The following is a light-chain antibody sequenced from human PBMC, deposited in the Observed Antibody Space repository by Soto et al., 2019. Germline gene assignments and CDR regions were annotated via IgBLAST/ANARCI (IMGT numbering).Light chain of an antibody. CDR1: SSDIGAYNY. Sequence: QSVLTQPASVSGSPGQSIAISCTGTSSDIGAYNYVSWYQHHPGKAPKLMIYEVSNRPSGVSNRFSGSKSGNTASLTISGLQADDEADYYCSSFTSSLTLVFGGGTKVTDL. CDR3: SSFTSSLTLV. CDR2: EVS. J-gene: IGLJ2*01. V-gene: IGLV2-14*01.